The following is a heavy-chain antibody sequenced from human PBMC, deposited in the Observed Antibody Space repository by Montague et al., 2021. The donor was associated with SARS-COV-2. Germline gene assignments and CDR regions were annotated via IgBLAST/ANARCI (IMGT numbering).Heavy chain of an antibody. J-gene: IGHJ4*02. CDR1: DDSITSSTYY. CDR3: ARGRSGFFNPLDY. Sequence: SETLSLTCAVSDDSITSSTYYWAWIRQPPGKGLEWTGSFYYTGSTYYNPSLKSRVTMSVDTSKKHFSLNLNSVTAADTAVYYCARGRSGFFNPLDYWGQGTLVTVSS. V-gene: IGHV4-39*02. D-gene: IGHD3-3*01. CDR2: FYYTGST.